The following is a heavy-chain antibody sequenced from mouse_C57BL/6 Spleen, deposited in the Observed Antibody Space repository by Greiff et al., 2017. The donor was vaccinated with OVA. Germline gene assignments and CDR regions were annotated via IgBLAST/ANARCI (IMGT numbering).Heavy chain of an antibody. Sequence: VHVKQSGAELVRPGASVKLSCTASGFNIKDDYMHWVKQRPEQGLEWIGWIDPENGDTEYASKFQGKATITADTSSNTAYLQLSSLTSEDTAVYYCTTPPTGTAYWGQGTLVTVSA. CDR3: TTPPTGTAY. D-gene: IGHD4-1*02. V-gene: IGHV14-4*01. CDR1: GFNIKDDY. CDR2: IDPENGDT. J-gene: IGHJ3*01.